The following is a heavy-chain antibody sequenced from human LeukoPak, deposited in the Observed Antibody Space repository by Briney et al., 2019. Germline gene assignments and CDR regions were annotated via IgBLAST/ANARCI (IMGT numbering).Heavy chain of an antibody. CDR3: AREGTGIDP. V-gene: IGHV4-59*01. CDR1: GVSISSYY. CDR2: IYYSGST. Sequence: SETLSLTCTVSGVSISSYYWSWIRQPPGKGLERIGYIYYSGSTNYNPSLKSRVTISVDTPKNQFSLKLSSVTAADTAVYYCAREGTGIDPWGQGTLVTVSS. D-gene: IGHD1-14*01. J-gene: IGHJ5*02.